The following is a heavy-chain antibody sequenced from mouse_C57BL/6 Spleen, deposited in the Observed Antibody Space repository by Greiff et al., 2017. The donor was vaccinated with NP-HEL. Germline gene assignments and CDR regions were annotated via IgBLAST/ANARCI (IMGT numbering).Heavy chain of an antibody. J-gene: IGHJ4*01. CDR1: GFNIKDYY. Sequence: EVQLQQSGAELVKPGASVKLSCTASGFNIKDYYMHWVKQRTEQGLEWIGRIDPEDGETKYAPNFQGKATKTADTSSNTAYLQRSSLTSEDTAVYYCARNLGSLNAMDYWGQGTSVTVSS. CDR3: ARNLGSLNAMDY. V-gene: IGHV14-2*01. CDR2: IDPEDGET. D-gene: IGHD1-1*01.